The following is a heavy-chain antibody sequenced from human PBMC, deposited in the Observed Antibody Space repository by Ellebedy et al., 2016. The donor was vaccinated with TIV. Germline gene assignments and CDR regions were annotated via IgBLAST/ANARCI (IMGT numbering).Heavy chain of an antibody. CDR2: LFRDGGTT. V-gene: IGHV3-23*01. D-gene: IGHD2-15*01. CDR1: GFAFTTCA. Sequence: GESLKISCAASGFAFTTCAMSWVRQAPGKGLEWVSTLFRDGGTTYYADSVKGRFTISRDNSKDTLSLQMNSLRAEDTAVYYCAKLAGIHPWYFDHWGQGTLVPVSS. CDR3: AKLAGIHPWYFDH. J-gene: IGHJ4*02.